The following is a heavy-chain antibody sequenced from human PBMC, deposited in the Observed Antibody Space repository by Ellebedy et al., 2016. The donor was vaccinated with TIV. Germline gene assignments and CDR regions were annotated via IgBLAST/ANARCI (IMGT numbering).Heavy chain of an antibody. CDR2: VSFSGST. CDR3: AARWGRGYFDF. CDR1: GDSMSTYY. D-gene: IGHD2-21*02. Sequence: SETLSLTCSVSGDSMSTYYWSWTRQPPGGGLEYTGDVSFSGSTNYNPSLKTRVAISVDTTKNEFSLRMNSMTAADTAVYFCAARWGRGYFDFWGQGTLVTVSS. V-gene: IGHV4-59*01. J-gene: IGHJ4*02.